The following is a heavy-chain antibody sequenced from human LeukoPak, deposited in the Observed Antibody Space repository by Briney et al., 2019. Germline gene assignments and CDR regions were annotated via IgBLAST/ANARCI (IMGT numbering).Heavy chain of an antibody. D-gene: IGHD3-22*01. Sequence: GGSLRLSCAASGFTVSNSYMSWVRQAPGKGLEGVSVIYGGGSTHYAEAVKGRFTSSRDRSKNTLYLLMNSLRAEDTAVYFCAGDRYYYDSSANYYYTDVWGKGTTVTVSS. CDR1: GFTVSNSY. CDR2: IYGGGST. J-gene: IGHJ6*03. V-gene: IGHV3-53*01. CDR3: AGDRYYYDSSANYYYTDV.